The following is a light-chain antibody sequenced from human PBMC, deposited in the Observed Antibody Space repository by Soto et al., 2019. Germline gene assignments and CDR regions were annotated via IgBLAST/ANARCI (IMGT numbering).Light chain of an antibody. CDR2: GAS. Sequence: EIVLTQSPGTRSLSPGERATLSCRASQSVSNSYLAWYHQKPGQAPRLLIYGASTRATGIPDRFSGSGSGTDCTLTISRLEPEDFEVDYCQQYNNWPVTFGGGTKVDIK. CDR3: QQYNNWPVT. CDR1: QSVSNSY. J-gene: IGKJ4*01. V-gene: IGKV3-20*01.